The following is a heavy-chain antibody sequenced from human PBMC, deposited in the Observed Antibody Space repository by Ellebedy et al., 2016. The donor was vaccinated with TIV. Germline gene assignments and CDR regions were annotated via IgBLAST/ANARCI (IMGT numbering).Heavy chain of an antibody. CDR2: IYTSGST. Sequence: SETLSLTCTVSGGSISSYYWSWIRQPAGKGLEWIGRIYTSGSTNYNPSLKSRVTMSVDTSKNQFSLKLSSVTAADTAVYYCARGPLIAAAGTDYYYGMDVWGQGTTVTVSS. CDR1: GGSISSYY. D-gene: IGHD6-13*01. V-gene: IGHV4-4*07. J-gene: IGHJ6*02. CDR3: ARGPLIAAAGTDYYYGMDV.